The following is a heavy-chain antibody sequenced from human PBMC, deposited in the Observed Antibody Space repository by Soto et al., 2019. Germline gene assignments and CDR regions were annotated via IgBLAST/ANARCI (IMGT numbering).Heavy chain of an antibody. CDR2: INAGNGNT. CDR3: ARGQLLGFGELPYYFDY. V-gene: IGHV1-3*01. D-gene: IGHD3-10*01. CDR1: GYTFTSYA. J-gene: IGHJ4*02. Sequence: QVQLVQSGAEVKKPGASVKVSCKASGYTFTSYAMHWVRQAPGQRLEWMGWINAGNGNTKYSQKFQGRVTITRDTSASTAYMELSSLRFEDTAVYYCARGQLLGFGELPYYFDYWGQGTLVAVSS.